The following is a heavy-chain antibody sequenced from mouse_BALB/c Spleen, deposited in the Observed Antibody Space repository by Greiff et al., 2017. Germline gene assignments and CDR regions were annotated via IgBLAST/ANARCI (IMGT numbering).Heavy chain of an antibody. D-gene: IGHD1-2*01. CDR1: GYTFTSYT. CDR3: ARSEVLRLRAMDD. V-gene: IGHV1-4*01. J-gene: IGHJ4*01. Sequence: QVQLQQSGAELARPGASVKMSCKASGYTFTSYTMHWVKQRPGQGLEWIGYINPSSGYTNYNQKFKDKATLTADKSSSTAYMQLSSLTSEDSAVYYCARSEVLRLRAMDDWGQGTSVTVSS. CDR2: INPSSGYT.